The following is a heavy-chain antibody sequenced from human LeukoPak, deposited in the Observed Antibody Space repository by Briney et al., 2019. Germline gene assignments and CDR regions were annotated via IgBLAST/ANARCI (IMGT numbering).Heavy chain of an antibody. V-gene: IGHV4-39*07. J-gene: IGHJ4*02. D-gene: IGHD3-3*01. CDR1: GGSISSSSYY. CDR2: IYCSGST. CDR3: ARMEGLLLPY. Sequence: SETLSLTCTVPGGSISSSSYYWGWIRQPPGKGLEWIGSIYCSGSTYYNPSLKSRVTISVDTSKNQFSLKLSSVTAADMAVYYCARMEGLLLPYWGQGTLVTVSS.